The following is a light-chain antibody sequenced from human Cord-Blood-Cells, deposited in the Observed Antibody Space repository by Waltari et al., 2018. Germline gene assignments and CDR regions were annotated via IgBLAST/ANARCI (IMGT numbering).Light chain of an antibody. V-gene: IGKV1-39*01. J-gene: IGKJ1*01. CDR1: PSISSY. CDR3: HQSYITPTWK. CDR2: AAS. Sequence: DIQMTQSPSSLSASVGDRVTITCRASPSISSYLNWYHQKPGKAPELLIYAASSLQSGVPSMFSGSGSGTDFTLNISSLQPGDFTTYFCHQSYITPTWKFGQGTKVEIK.